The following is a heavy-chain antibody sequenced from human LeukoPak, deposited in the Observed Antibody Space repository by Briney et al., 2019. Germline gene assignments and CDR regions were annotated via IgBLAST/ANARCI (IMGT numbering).Heavy chain of an antibody. CDR3: ARGAYSYGFGFDY. J-gene: IGHJ4*02. CDR2: IYHSGST. Sequence: SETLSLTCTVSGGSISSGGYYWSWIRQPPGKGLEWIGYIYHSGSTYYNPSLKSRVTISVDRSKNQFSLKLSSVTAADTAVYYCARGAYSYGFGFDYWGQGTLVTVSS. CDR1: GGSISSGGYY. D-gene: IGHD5-18*01. V-gene: IGHV4-30-2*01.